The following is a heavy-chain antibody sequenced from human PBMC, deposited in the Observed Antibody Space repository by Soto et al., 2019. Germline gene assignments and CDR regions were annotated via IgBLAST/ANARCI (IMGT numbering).Heavy chain of an antibody. CDR1: GGSISSCGYS. CDR3: ARGMTTVTTFDY. V-gene: IGHV4-30-2*01. Sequence: PSETLPLTCAVSGGSISSCGYSYNWIRQPPGKGLEWIGYIYHSGSTYYNPSLKSRVTISVDRSKNQFSLKLSSVTAADTAVYYCARGMTTVTTFDYWGQGTLVTVSS. J-gene: IGHJ4*02. CDR2: IYHSGST. D-gene: IGHD4-17*01.